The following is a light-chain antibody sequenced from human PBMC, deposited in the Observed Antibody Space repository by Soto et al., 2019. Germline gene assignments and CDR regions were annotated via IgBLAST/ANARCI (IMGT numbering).Light chain of an antibody. J-gene: IGKJ4*01. CDR1: QGVSSY. Sequence: EIVLTQSPATLSLSPGERATLSCRASQGVSSYLAWYQQKPGQAPRLLIYDASNRATGIPARFRGSRPGTDFTLTISSLEPEDFAVYYCQQRSNWPLTFGGGTKVEIK. V-gene: IGKV3D-11*01. CDR3: QQRSNWPLT. CDR2: DAS.